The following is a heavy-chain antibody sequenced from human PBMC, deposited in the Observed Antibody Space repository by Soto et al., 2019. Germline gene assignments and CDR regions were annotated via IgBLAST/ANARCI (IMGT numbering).Heavy chain of an antibody. V-gene: IGHV1-2*02. CDR3: ARGPGNIAVAGTWGLHYFDY. CDR1: GYTFTGYY. D-gene: IGHD6-19*01. J-gene: IGHJ4*02. Sequence: ASVKVSCKASGYTFTGYYMHWVRQAPGQGLEWMGWINPNSGGTNYAQKFQGRVTMTRDTSISTAYMELSRLRSDDTAVYYCARGPGNIAVAGTWGLHYFDYWGQGTLVTVSS. CDR2: INPNSGGT.